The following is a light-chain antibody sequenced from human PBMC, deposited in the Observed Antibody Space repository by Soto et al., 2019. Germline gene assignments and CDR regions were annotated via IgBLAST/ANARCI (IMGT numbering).Light chain of an antibody. CDR2: AAS. Sequence: DIQMTQSPSSLSASVGDEITITCRASQDITNYLAWFHQMPGKAPKSLIYAASTLQSGVRSEFSGSGSGTNFTLTLGRLQPEDFGAFYCQQSYAFPFTFGPGTTVDV. CDR1: QDITNY. J-gene: IGKJ3*01. CDR3: QQSYAFPFT. V-gene: IGKV1-16*02.